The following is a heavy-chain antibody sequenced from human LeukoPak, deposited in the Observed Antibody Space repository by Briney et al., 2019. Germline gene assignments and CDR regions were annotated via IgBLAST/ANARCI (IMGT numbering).Heavy chain of an antibody. J-gene: IGHJ4*02. V-gene: IGHV3-30*02. CDR2: IRYDGSNK. CDR1: GFTFSSYG. D-gene: IGHD2-2*01. CDR3: AEVPAANY. Sequence: QTGGSLRLSCAASGFTFSSYGMHWVRQAPGKGLEWVAFIRYDGSNKYYADSVKGRFTISTDNSKNTLYLQMNSLRAEDTAVYYCAEVPAANYWGQGTLVTVSS.